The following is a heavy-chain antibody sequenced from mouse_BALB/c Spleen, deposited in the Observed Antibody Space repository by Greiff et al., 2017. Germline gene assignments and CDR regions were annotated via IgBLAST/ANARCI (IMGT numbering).Heavy chain of an antibody. CDR1: GFAFSSYD. Sequence: EVQLVESGGGLVKPGGSLKLSCAASGFAFSSYDMSWVRQTPEKRLEWVAYISSGGGSTYYPDTVKGRFTISRDNAKNTLYLQMSSLKSEDTAMYYCARQGAYYRYGYAMDYWGQGTSVTVSS. CDR2: ISSGGGST. CDR3: ARQGAYYRYGYAMDY. V-gene: IGHV5-12-1*01. J-gene: IGHJ4*01. D-gene: IGHD2-14*01.